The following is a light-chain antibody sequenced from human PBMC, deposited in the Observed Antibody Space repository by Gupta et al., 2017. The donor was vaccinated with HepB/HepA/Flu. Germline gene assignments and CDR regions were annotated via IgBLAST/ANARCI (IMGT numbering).Light chain of an antibody. Sequence: QSALTQPASVSGSPGQSITISCTRTSSDVGGYNYVSWYQQHPGKAPKLMIYDVSNRPSGVSNRFSSSKSGNTASLTISGLQAEDEADYYCSSYTSSSTPVVFGGGTKLTVL. CDR3: SSYTSSSTPVV. J-gene: IGLJ2*01. V-gene: IGLV2-14*01. CDR2: DVS. CDR1: SSDVGGYNY.